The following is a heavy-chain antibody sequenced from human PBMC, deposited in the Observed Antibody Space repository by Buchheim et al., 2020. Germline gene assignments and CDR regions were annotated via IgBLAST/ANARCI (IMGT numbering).Heavy chain of an antibody. CDR3: AINYDSSGYRFQH. J-gene: IGHJ1*01. CDR2: IKPDGSQT. CDR1: GFTFSNYW. V-gene: IGHV3-7*01. D-gene: IGHD3-22*01. Sequence: EVQLVESGGGLVQPGGSLRLSCVASGFTFSNYWMTWVRQAPGKGLEWVANIKPDGSQTYYVDSVKGRFTISRDNAKNSLYLQMTILAAEDTAVYYCAINYDSSGYRFQHWGQGTL.